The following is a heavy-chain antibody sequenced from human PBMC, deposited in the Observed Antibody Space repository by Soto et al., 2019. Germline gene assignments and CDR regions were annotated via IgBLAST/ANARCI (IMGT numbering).Heavy chain of an antibody. V-gene: IGHV4-34*01. CDR1: GGSFSGYY. CDR2: INHSGST. Sequence: SETLSLTCAVYGGSFSGYYWSWIRQPPGKGLEWIGEINHSGSTNYNPSLKSRVTISVDTSKNQFSLKLSSVTAADTAVYYCARVPYGDYYFDYWGQGTLVTVSS. CDR3: ARVPYGDYYFDY. J-gene: IGHJ4*02. D-gene: IGHD4-17*01.